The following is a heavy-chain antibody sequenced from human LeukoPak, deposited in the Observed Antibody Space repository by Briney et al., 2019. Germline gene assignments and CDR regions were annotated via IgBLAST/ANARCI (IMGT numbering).Heavy chain of an antibody. CDR1: GYSISSGYY. V-gene: IGHV4-38-2*02. Sequence: SETLSLTCTVSGYSISSGYYWGWIRQPPGKGLEWIGSIYHSGSTYYNPSLKSRVTISVDTSKNRFSLKLSSVTAADAAVYYCARSGYFDLWGRGTLVTVSS. J-gene: IGHJ2*01. D-gene: IGHD3-3*01. CDR3: ARSGYFDL. CDR2: IYHSGST.